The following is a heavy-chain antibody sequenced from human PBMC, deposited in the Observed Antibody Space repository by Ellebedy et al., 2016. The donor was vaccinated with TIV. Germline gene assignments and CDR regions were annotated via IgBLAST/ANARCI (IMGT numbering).Heavy chain of an antibody. D-gene: IGHD3-10*01. Sequence: ASVKVSCKASGYTFTNNAIHWVRQAPGQRLEWMGWINVGNGNTKYSQNLQGRVTITRDTSATTAFMELSSLRSEDTAVYYCASRRGAMDLEYWGQGTLVTVSS. CDR3: ASRRGAMDLEY. CDR2: INVGNGNT. J-gene: IGHJ4*02. CDR1: GYTFTNNA. V-gene: IGHV1-3*01.